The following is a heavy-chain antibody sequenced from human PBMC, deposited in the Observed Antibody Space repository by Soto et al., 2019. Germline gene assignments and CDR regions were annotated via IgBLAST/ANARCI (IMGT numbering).Heavy chain of an antibody. CDR1: GFSISSYY. J-gene: IGHJ3*02. D-gene: IGHD3-3*01. Sequence: XETLSLTCTVSGFSISSYYWSWIRQPPGKGLEWIGYIYYSGSTNYNPSLKSRVTISVDTSKNQFSLKLSSVTAADTAVYYCARNRVITIFGVVIGPDAFDIWGQGTMVTVSS. V-gene: IGHV4-59*01. CDR2: IYYSGST. CDR3: ARNRVITIFGVVIGPDAFDI.